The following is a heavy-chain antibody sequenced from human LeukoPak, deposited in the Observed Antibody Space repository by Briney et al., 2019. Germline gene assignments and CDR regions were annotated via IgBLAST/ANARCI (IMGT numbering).Heavy chain of an antibody. D-gene: IGHD5-24*01. CDR2: ISVSTGNT. Sequence: ASVKVSCKAFGYSFASYGMSWVRQAPGQRLEWLAWISVSTGNTQYAQKLQGRVTLTTDTSTSTAYMELRSLRSDDTAVYYCARGDSFDYWGQGTLVTVSS. V-gene: IGHV1-18*01. J-gene: IGHJ4*02. CDR3: ARGDSFDY. CDR1: GYSFASYG.